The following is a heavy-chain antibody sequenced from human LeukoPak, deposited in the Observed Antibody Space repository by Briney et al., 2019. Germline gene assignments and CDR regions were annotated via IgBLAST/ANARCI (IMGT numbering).Heavy chain of an antibody. V-gene: IGHV1-8*01. Sequence: GASLKLSCIDSGYRFTSYEINWVRQATGQGLEWMGWMNPNSGNTGYAQKFQGRVTMTRNTSISTAYMELSSLRSEDTAVYYCARVGVRDDSFDYWGQGTLVTVSS. J-gene: IGHJ4*02. CDR3: ARVGVRDDSFDY. CDR2: MNPNSGNT. CDR1: GYRFTSYE. D-gene: IGHD3-22*01.